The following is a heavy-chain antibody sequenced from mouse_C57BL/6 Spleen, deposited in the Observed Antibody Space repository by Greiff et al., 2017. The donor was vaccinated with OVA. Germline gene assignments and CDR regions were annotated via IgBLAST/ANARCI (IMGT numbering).Heavy chain of an antibody. V-gene: IGHV1-50*01. CDR2: IDPSDSYT. D-gene: IGHD2-4*01. J-gene: IGHJ4*01. CDR1: GYTFTSYW. CDR3: ARRDYEGAMDY. Sequence: QVQLQQSGAELVKPGASVKLSCKASGYTFTSYWMQWVKQRPGQGLEWIGEIDPSDSYTNYNQKFKGKATLTVATSSSTAYMQLSSLTSEDSAVDYCARRDYEGAMDYWGQGTSVTVSS.